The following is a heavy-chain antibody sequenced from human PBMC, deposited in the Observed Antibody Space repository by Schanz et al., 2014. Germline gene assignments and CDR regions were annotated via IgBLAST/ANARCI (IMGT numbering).Heavy chain of an antibody. CDR2: INHGGST. CDR3: ARDRGHGDLPGDI. J-gene: IGHJ3*02. V-gene: IGHV4-34*09. D-gene: IGHD4-17*01. Sequence: QVQLQESGPGLVKPSQTLSLTCAVYGGSFSGYYWSWIRQPPGKGLEWIAEINHGGSTNYNPSLKSRVTISVDTSKNQFSLNLSSATAADTAVYYCARDRGHGDLPGDIWGQGTMVTVSS. CDR1: GGSFSGYY.